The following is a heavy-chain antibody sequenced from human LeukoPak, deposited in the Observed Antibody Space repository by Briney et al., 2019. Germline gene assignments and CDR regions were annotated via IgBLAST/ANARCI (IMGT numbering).Heavy chain of an antibody. J-gene: IGHJ4*02. V-gene: IGHV3-30*03. CDR3: ARDLLELRYFDWSLLFDY. CDR2: ISYDGSNK. Sequence: GGSLRLSCAASGFTFSSYGMHWVRQAPGKGLEWVAVISYDGSNKYYADSVKGRFTISRDNSKNTLYLQMNSLRAEDTAVYYCARDLLELRYFDWSLLFDYWGQGTLVTVSS. CDR1: GFTFSSYG. D-gene: IGHD3-9*01.